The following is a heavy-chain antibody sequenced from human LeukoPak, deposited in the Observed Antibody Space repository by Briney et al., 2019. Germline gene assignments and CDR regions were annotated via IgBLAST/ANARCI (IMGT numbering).Heavy chain of an antibody. D-gene: IGHD6-13*01. CDR2: IYSGGST. CDR3: ARGYSSSWYQFTPYYFDY. J-gene: IGHJ4*02. Sequence: GGSLRLSCAASGFTVSSNYMSWVRQAPGKGLEWVSVIYSGGSTYYADSVKGRFTISRDNAKNSLYLQMNSLRAEDTAVYYCARGYSSSWYQFTPYYFDYWGQGTLVTVSS. V-gene: IGHV3-66*01. CDR1: GFTVSSNY.